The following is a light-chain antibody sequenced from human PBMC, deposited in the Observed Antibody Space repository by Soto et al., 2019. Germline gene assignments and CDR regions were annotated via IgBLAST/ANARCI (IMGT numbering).Light chain of an antibody. CDR3: SSYTNINTRACV. V-gene: IGLV2-14*01. CDR1: NNDIGGYTY. CDR2: EVT. J-gene: IGLJ1*01. Sequence: QDAVTQPASVSGSPGQTITISCTGTNNDIGGYTYVSWYQQLPGNAPKLIIYEVTDRPSGVSDRFSGSKSGNTASLTISGLQAEDEAEYYCSSYTNINTRACVFGTGGK.